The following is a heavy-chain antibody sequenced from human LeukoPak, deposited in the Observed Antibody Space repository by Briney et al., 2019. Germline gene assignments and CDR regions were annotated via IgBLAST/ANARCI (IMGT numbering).Heavy chain of an antibody. D-gene: IGHD3-9*01. CDR3: AKARGDYDILTGYYGGGYYFDD. Sequence: GGSLRLSCAASGFTFSSYAMSWVRQAPGKGLEWVSAISGSGGSTYYADSVKGRFTISRDNSKNTLYLQMNSLRAEDTAVYYCAKARGDYDILTGYYGGGYYFDDWGQGTLVTVSS. V-gene: IGHV3-23*01. J-gene: IGHJ4*02. CDR2: ISGSGGST. CDR1: GFTFSSYA.